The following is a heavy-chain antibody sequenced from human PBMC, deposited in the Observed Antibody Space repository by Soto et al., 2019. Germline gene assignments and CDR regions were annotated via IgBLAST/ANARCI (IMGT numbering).Heavy chain of an antibody. CDR3: ARQAHNYYDSSGYLIVDY. CDR1: GGSISSGGYS. D-gene: IGHD3-22*01. J-gene: IGHJ4*02. CDR2: IYHSGST. V-gene: IGHV4-30-2*01. Sequence: PSETLSLTCAVSGGSISSGGYSRSWIRQPPGKGLEWIGYIYHSGSTNYNPSLKSRVTISVDTSKNQFSLKLSSVTAADTAVYYCARQAHNYYDSSGYLIVDYWGQGTLVTVSS.